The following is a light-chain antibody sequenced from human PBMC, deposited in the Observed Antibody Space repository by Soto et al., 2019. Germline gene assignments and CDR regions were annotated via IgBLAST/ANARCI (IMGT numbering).Light chain of an antibody. CDR1: SSNIGSNS. Sequence: QSVLTQPPSVSGTPGQRVTISCSGSSSNIGSNSVNWYQQFPGTAPRLLIYSSYQRPSGVPDRFSGSQSGTSASLAISGLQSDDEADYYCNSYTSSYTLVFGGGTKLTVL. V-gene: IGLV1-44*01. CDR2: SSY. J-gene: IGLJ2*01. CDR3: NSYTSSYTLV.